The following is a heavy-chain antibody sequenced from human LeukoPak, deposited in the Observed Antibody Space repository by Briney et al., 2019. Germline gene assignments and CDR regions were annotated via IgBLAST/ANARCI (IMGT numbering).Heavy chain of an antibody. CDR2: IYYSGST. CDR3: ARHVGHRSSTSCYYSSSWYPFDY. CDR1: GGSISSYY. D-gene: IGHD2-2*01. V-gene: IGHV4-59*08. J-gene: IGHJ4*02. Sequence: SETLSLTCTVSGGSISSYYWSWIRQPPGKGLEWIGYIYYSGSTNYNPSLKSRVTISVDTSKNQFSLKLSSVTAADTAVYYCARHVGHRSSTSCYYSSSWYPFDYWGQGTLVTVSS.